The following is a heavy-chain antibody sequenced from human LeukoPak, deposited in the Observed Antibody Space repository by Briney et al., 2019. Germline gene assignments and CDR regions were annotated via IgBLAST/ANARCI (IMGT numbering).Heavy chain of an antibody. CDR3: ARSRITMVRDVVPTAEYFQH. D-gene: IGHD3-10*01. J-gene: IGHJ1*01. Sequence: QLWGSLRLSCAASGFTFSSYAMHWVRQAPGKGLEYVSAISSNGGSTYYANSVKGRFTISRDNSKNTLYLQMGSLRAEDMAVYYCARSRITMVRDVVPTAEYFQHWGQGTLVTVSS. CDR2: ISSNGGST. V-gene: IGHV3-64*01. CDR1: GFTFSSYA.